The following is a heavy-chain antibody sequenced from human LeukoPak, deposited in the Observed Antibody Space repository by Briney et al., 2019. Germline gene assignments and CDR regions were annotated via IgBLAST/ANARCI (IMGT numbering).Heavy chain of an antibody. CDR1: NGSISSRSYY. Sequence: SETLSLTCIVSNGSISSRSYYWGWVRQPPGKGLEWIGSIYHSGSTYSNPSLKSRVTMSVDASKNQLSLILNSVTAADTAVYYCARHVYSSSLYYYYYYMDVWGKGTTVTVSS. J-gene: IGHJ6*03. V-gene: IGHV4-39*01. D-gene: IGHD6-6*01. CDR3: ARHVYSSSLYYYYYYMDV. CDR2: IYHSGST.